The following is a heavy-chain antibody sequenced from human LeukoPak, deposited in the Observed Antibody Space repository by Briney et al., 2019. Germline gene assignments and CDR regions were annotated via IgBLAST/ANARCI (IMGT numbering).Heavy chain of an antibody. J-gene: IGHJ6*03. V-gene: IGHV4-59*01. CDR1: GGSISSYY. Sequence: SETLSLTCTVSGGSISSYYWSWIRQPPGKGLEWIGYIYYSGSTNYNPSLKSRVTISVDTSKNQFSLKLSSVTAADTAVYYCARGRDSSGWYPYYYYYYYMDVWGKGTTVTVSS. CDR2: IYYSGST. CDR3: ARGRDSSGWYPYYYYYYYMDV. D-gene: IGHD6-19*01.